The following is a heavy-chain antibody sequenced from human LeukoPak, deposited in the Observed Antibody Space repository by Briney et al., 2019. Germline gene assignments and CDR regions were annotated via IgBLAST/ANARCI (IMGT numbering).Heavy chain of an antibody. CDR1: GFTFSSYE. J-gene: IGHJ4*02. CDR2: ISSSGSTI. V-gene: IGHV3-48*03. D-gene: IGHD2/OR15-2a*01. Sequence: QPGGSLRLSCAASGFTFSSYEMNWVRQAPGKALEWISYISSSGSTIYYADSVKGRFTISRDNAKNSLYLQMNSMRAEDTAVYYCASKAGDCYNIIYYAQFDYWGQGTLVTVSS. CDR3: ASKAGDCYNIIYYAQFDY.